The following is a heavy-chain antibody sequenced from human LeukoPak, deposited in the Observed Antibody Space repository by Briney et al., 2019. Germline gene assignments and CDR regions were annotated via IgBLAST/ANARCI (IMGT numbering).Heavy chain of an antibody. J-gene: IGHJ6*03. Sequence: GGSLRLSCAASGFTFSSYWMSWVRQAPGKGLEWVANIKQDGSEKYYVDSVKGRFTISRDNAKNSLYLQMNSLRAEDTAVYYCARYKMTTVTLGYYYYMDVWGKGTTVTVSS. V-gene: IGHV3-7*01. D-gene: IGHD4-17*01. CDR2: IKQDGSEK. CDR1: GFTFSSYW. CDR3: ARYKMTTVTLGYYYYMDV.